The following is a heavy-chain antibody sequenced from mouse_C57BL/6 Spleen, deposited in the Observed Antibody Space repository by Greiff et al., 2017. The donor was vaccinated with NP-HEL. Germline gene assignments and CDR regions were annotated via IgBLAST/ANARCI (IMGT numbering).Heavy chain of an antibody. CDR2: ISYDGSN. D-gene: IGHD2-3*01. CDR3: ARGYEGYFDV. Sequence: EVQLQESGPGLVKPSQSLSLTCSVTGYSITSGYYWNWIRQFPGNKLEWMGYISYDGSNNYNPSLKNRISITRDTSKNQFVLKLNSVTTEDTATYYCARGYEGYFDVWGTGTTVTVSS. V-gene: IGHV3-6*01. J-gene: IGHJ1*03. CDR1: GYSITSGYY.